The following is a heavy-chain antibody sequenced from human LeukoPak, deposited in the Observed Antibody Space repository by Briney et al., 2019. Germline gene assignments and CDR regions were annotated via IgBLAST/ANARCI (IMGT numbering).Heavy chain of an antibody. CDR1: GYTFTSYG. Sequence: GASVKVSCKASGYTFTSYGISWVRQAPGQGLEWMGWISAYNGNTNYAQKLQGRVTMTTDTSTSTAYMELRSLRSDDTAVYYCARVRSHMSQLGIIGYFDLWGRGTLVTVSS. D-gene: IGHD7-27*01. CDR2: ISAYNGNT. J-gene: IGHJ2*01. CDR3: ARVRSHMSQLGIIGYFDL. V-gene: IGHV1-18*01.